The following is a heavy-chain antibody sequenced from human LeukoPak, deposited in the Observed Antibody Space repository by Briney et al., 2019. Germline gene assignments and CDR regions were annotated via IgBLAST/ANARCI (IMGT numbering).Heavy chain of an antibody. D-gene: IGHD4-11*01. J-gene: IGHJ3*01. CDR2: ISGSGGTT. V-gene: IGHV3-23*01. CDR3: AKGRTVLNDALDV. CDR1: GFSFSSYA. Sequence: GSLRLSCAASGFSFSSYAISWVRQAPGQGLEWVSVISGSGGTTFYADPVKGRFTISRDNSKNTLYLEMNSLRVGDTAIYYCAKGRTVLNDALDVWGQGTMVTVSS.